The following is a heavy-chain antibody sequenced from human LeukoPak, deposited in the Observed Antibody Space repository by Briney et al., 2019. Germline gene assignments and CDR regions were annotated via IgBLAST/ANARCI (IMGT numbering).Heavy chain of an antibody. CDR1: GGSISSSSYY. J-gene: IGHJ6*03. CDR2: IYYSGST. Sequence: SETLSLTCTVPGGSISSSSYYWGWIRQPPGKGLEWIGSIYYSGSTYYNPSLKSRVTISVDTSKNQFSLKLSSVTAADTAVYYCARHVDSNGFYYYYYMDVWGKGTTVTVSS. V-gene: IGHV4-39*01. CDR3: ARHVDSNGFYYYYYMDV. D-gene: IGHD5-18*01.